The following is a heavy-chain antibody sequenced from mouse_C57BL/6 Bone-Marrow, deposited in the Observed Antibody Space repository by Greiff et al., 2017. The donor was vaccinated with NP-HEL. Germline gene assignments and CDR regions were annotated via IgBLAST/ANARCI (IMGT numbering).Heavy chain of an antibody. CDR3: ARRAYYYGSSYVNWYFDV. CDR2: IYPGDGDT. D-gene: IGHD1-1*01. CDR1: GYAFSSSW. Sequence: VMLVESGPELVKPGASVKISCKASGYAFSSSWMNWVKQRPGKGLEWIGRIYPGDGDTNYNGKFKGKATLTADKSSSTAYMQLSSLTSEDSAVYFCARRAYYYGSSYVNWYFDVWGTGTTVTVSS. V-gene: IGHV1-82*01. J-gene: IGHJ1*03.